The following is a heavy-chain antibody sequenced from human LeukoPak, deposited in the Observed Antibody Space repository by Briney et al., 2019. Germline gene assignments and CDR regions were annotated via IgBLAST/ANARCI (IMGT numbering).Heavy chain of an antibody. CDR3: ARGPGHYDSSGYYHVNYYYYMDV. CDR2: INPNSGGT. V-gene: IGHV1-2*02. D-gene: IGHD3-22*01. CDR1: GYTFTGYY. Sequence: GASVKVTCKASGYTFTGYYMHWVRQAPGQGLEWMGWINPNSGGTNYAQKFQGRVTMTRDTSISTAYMELSRLRSDDTAVYYCARGPGHYDSSGYYHVNYYYYMDVCGKGTTVTVSS. J-gene: IGHJ6*03.